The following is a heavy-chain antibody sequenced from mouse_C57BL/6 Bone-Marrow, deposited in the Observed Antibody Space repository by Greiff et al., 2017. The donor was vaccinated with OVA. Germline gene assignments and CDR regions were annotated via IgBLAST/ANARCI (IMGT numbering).Heavy chain of an antibody. CDR2: IDPENGDT. J-gene: IGHJ2*01. Sequence: VQLQQSGAELVRPGASVKLSCTASGFNIKDDYMHWVKQRPEQGLEWIGWIDPENGDTEYASQFQGKATITADTSSNTAYLQLSSLTSEDPAVYYCTPYYYGSSSYFDYWGQGTTLTVSS. D-gene: IGHD1-1*01. CDR1: GFNIKDDY. V-gene: IGHV14-4*01. CDR3: TPYYYGSSSYFDY.